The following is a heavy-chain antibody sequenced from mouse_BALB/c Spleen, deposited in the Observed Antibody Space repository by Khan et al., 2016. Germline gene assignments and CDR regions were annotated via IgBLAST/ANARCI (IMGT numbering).Heavy chain of an antibody. J-gene: IGHJ3*01. CDR2: INPDSSTI. CDR3: ARLHYYGRFAY. Sequence: EVKLLESGGGLVQPGGSLKLSCAASGFDFSRYWMSWVRQAPGKGLEWIGEINPDSSTINYTPSLKDKFIISRDNAKNTLYLQMTQVRSEDTALYYWARLHYYGRFAYWGQGTLIAVSA. D-gene: IGHD1-2*01. V-gene: IGHV4-1*02. CDR1: GFDFSRYW.